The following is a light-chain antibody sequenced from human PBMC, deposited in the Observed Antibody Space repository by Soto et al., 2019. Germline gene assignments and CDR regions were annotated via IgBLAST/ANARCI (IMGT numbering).Light chain of an antibody. CDR2: DAS. Sequence: EIVMTQSPATLSVSPGEGATLSCRASQSVSSNLAWYQQKPGQAPRLLIYDASTRATGIPARFSGSGSGTEFTLTISSLQSEDFAFYYCQQYNNWPPYTFGQGTKLEIK. J-gene: IGKJ2*01. CDR1: QSVSSN. V-gene: IGKV3-15*01. CDR3: QQYNNWPPYT.